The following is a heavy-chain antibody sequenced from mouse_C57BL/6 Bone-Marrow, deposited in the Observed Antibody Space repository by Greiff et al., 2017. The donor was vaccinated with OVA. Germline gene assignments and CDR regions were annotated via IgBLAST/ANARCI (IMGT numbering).Heavy chain of an antibody. J-gene: IGHJ3*01. Sequence: EVQGVESGGGLVKPGGSLKLSCAASGFTFSDYGMHWVRQAPEKGLEWVAYICSGSSTIYYDDTVKGRFTFSKDKAETTLFMQMTSLRSEDSAMYYCARESNPAWFAYWGQGTLVTVSA. D-gene: IGHD2-5*01. CDR1: GFTFSDYG. V-gene: IGHV5-17*01. CDR3: ARESNPAWFAY. CDR2: ICSGSSTI.